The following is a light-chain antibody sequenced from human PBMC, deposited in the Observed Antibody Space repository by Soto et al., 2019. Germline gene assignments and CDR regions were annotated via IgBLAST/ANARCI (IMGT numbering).Light chain of an antibody. J-gene: IGKJ1*01. CDR2: GAS. Sequence: EIVLTQSPGTLSLSPGERATLSCRASQSVSSSYLAWYQQKPGQAPRLLIYGASSRATGIPDRFSGSGSGTEFTLTISRLEPEDLAVYYCQQYDSSPMTFGQGTKVEIK. CDR3: QQYDSSPMT. CDR1: QSVSSSY. V-gene: IGKV3-20*01.